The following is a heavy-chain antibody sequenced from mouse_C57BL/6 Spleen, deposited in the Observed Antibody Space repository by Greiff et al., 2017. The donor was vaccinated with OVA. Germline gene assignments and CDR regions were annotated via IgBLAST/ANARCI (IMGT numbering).Heavy chain of an antibody. V-gene: IGHV1-55*01. J-gene: IGHJ4*01. CDR1: GYTFTSYW. CDR2: IYPGSGST. CDR3: ARCMVTTNAMDY. Sequence: VQLQQPGAELVKPGASVKMSCKASGYTFTSYWITWVKQRPGQGLEWIGDIYPGSGSTNYNEKFKSKATLTVDTSSSTAYMQLSSLTSEDSAVYYCARCMVTTNAMDYWGQGTSVTVSS. D-gene: IGHD2-2*01.